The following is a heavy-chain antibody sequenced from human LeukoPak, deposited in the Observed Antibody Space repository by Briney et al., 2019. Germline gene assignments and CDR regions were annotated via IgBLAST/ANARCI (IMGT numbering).Heavy chain of an antibody. CDR3: AKSRSGSPNYYFDN. Sequence: QAGGSLRLSCTASGFTVSSNYMTWVRQAPGKGLEWVSVIYSGGDTYYADSVKGRFTISRDNSKNTLNLQMNSLRAEDTAVYYCAKSRSGSPNYYFDNWGPGTLVSVSS. D-gene: IGHD5-12*01. CDR1: GFTVSSNY. V-gene: IGHV3-66*01. J-gene: IGHJ4*02. CDR2: IYSGGDT.